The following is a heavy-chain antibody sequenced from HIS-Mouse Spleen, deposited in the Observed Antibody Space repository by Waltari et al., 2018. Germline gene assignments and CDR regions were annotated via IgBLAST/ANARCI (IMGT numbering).Heavy chain of an antibody. CDR2: ISSSSSYI. J-gene: IGHJ4*02. Sequence: EVQLVESGGGLVKPGGSLRLSCAASGVTFSSYIMNWVRQAPGKGLGWVSYISSSSSYIYYADSVKGLFNNSRDNAKNSLYLQMNSLRAEDTAVYYCASLYYDILTGYYRDYWGQGTLVTVSS. V-gene: IGHV3-21*01. D-gene: IGHD3-9*01. CDR1: GVTFSSYI. CDR3: ASLYYDILTGYYRDY.